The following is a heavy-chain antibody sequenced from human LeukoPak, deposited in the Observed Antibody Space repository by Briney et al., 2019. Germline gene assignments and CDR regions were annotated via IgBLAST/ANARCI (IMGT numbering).Heavy chain of an antibody. D-gene: IGHD4-17*01. J-gene: IGHJ6*03. Sequence: GGSLRLSCAASGFTFNTYTMNWVRQAPGKGLEWVSSISSGTSYIYYADSVKGRFTISRDNSKNTLYLQMNSLRAEDTAVYYCARSNYGVYYMDVWGKGTTVTISS. CDR1: GFTFNTYT. V-gene: IGHV3-21*04. CDR3: ARSNYGVYYMDV. CDR2: ISSGTSYI.